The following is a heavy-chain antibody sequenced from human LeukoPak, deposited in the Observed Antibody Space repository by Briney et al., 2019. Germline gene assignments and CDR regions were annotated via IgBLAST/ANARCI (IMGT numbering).Heavy chain of an antibody. CDR2: IYYSGST. Sequence: SETLSLTCTVPGGSISSYYWSWIRQPPGKGLEWIGYIYYSGSTNYNPSLKSRVTISVDTSKNQFSLKLSSVTAADTAVYYCVQKGYYGMDVWGQGTTVTVSS. V-gene: IGHV4-59*08. CDR1: GGSISSYY. J-gene: IGHJ6*02. CDR3: VQKGYYGMDV.